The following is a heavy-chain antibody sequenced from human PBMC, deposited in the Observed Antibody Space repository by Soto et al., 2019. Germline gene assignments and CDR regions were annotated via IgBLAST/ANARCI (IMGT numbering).Heavy chain of an antibody. CDR2: ISSSSSSI. V-gene: IGHV3-48*01. Sequence: EVQRVESGGGLVQPGGSLRLSCAASGFTFSSYSMNWVRQAPGKGLEWVSYISSSSSSIYYADSVKGRFTISRDNAKNSLYLQMNSLRAKDTAVYYCARGGGCSGGSCNFDYWGQGTLVTVSS. CDR1: GFTFSSYS. J-gene: IGHJ4*02. CDR3: ARGGGCSGGSCNFDY. D-gene: IGHD2-15*01.